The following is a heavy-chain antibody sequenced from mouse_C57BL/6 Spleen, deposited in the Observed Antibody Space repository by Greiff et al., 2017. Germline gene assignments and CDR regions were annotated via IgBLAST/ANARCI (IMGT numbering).Heavy chain of an antibody. CDR1: GYTFTSYW. J-gene: IGHJ2*01. Sequence: EVQLQESGTVLARPGASVKMSCKTSGYTFTSYWMHWVKQRPGQGLEWIGAIYPGNSDTSYNQKFKGKAKLTAVTSASTAYMELSSLTDEDSAVYYCTSTPYGDYFDNWGQGTTLTVSS. V-gene: IGHV1-5*01. CDR3: TSTPYGDYFDN. D-gene: IGHD1-1*01. CDR2: IYPGNSDT.